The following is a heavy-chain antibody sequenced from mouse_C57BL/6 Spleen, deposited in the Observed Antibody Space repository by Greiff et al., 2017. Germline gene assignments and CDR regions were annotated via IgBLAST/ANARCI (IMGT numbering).Heavy chain of an antibody. J-gene: IGHJ4*01. V-gene: IGHV5-9-1*02. D-gene: IGHD1-2*01. Sequence: EVQVVESGEGLVKPGGSLKLSCAASGFTFSSYAMSWVRQTPEKRLEWVAYISSGGDYIYYADTVKGRFTISRDNARNTLYLQMSSLKSEDTAMYYCTRDPLGITTAGMDYWGQGTSVTVSS. CDR3: TRDPLGITTAGMDY. CDR2: ISSGGDYI. CDR1: GFTFSSYA.